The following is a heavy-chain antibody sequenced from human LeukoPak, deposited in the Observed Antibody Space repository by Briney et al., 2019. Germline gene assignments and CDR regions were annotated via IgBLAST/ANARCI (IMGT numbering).Heavy chain of an antibody. CDR1: GFTFSSYA. D-gene: IGHD6-19*01. CDR3: GKTTTGYSSGRYPGWPVDY. Sequence: GGSLRLSCAASGFTFSSYAMCWVRQAPGKGLEWVSAISGSGGSTYYADSVKGRFTISRDNSKNTVYLQMDSLRVEDTAVYYCGKTTTGYSSGRYPGWPVDYWGQGTLVTVSS. CDR2: ISGSGGST. J-gene: IGHJ4*02. V-gene: IGHV3-23*01.